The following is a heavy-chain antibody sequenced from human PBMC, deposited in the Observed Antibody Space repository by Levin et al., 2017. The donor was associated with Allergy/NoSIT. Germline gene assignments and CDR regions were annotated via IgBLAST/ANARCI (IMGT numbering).Heavy chain of an antibody. J-gene: IGHJ4*02. Sequence: GESLRISCKASGYTFTGYYLHWVRQAPGRGLEWMGRITVNTGDTDYAQNFRGRVTMTRDTSISTAYMELSRLTSDDTAVYYCARDSHAYATDYWGQGTLVTVSS. CDR3: ARDSHAYATDY. D-gene: IGHD2-2*01. CDR2: ITVNTGDT. CDR1: GYTFTGYY. V-gene: IGHV1-2*06.